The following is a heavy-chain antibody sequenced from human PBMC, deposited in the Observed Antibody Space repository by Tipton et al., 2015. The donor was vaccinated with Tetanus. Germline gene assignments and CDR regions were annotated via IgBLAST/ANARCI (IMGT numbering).Heavy chain of an antibody. J-gene: IGHJ4*02. Sequence: QLVRSGAEVKKPGSSVKVSCKASGGAFTNYALSWVRQAPGQGLEWVGGITPIFGTTNSAPKFQGRVTITADESTNTAYMELSSLRSEDTAVYHCARAGGVCGDDCYWWSWFDYWGQGTLVTVSS. V-gene: IGHV1-69*01. CDR3: ARAGGVCGDDCYWWSWFDY. CDR1: GGAFTNYA. D-gene: IGHD2-21*02. CDR2: ITPIFGTT.